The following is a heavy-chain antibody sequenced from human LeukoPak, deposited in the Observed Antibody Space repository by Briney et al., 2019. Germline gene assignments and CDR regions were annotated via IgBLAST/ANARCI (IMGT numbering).Heavy chain of an antibody. Sequence: SETLSLTCTVSGGSISSSSYYWGWIRQPPGKGLEWIGSIYYSGSTYYNPSLKSRVTISVDTSKNQFSLKLSSVTAADTAVYYCARTTMIVVVPAAMMGYYFDYWGQGTLVTVSS. J-gene: IGHJ4*02. V-gene: IGHV4-39*01. CDR3: ARTTMIVVVPAAMMGYYFDY. CDR2: IYYSGST. D-gene: IGHD2-2*01. CDR1: GGSISSSSYY.